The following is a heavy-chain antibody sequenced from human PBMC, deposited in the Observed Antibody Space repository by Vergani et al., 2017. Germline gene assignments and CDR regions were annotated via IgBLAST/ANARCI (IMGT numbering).Heavy chain of an antibody. CDR1: GFTFDDYA. J-gene: IGHJ6*02. CDR2: ISGDGGST. Sequence: EVQLVESGGGVVQPGGSLRLSCAASGFTFDDYAMHWVRQAPGKGLEWVSLISGDGGSTYYADSVKGRFTISRDNSKNSLYLQMNSLRTEDTALYYCAGSAYFDWFPQAYYYDGMDVWGQGTTVTVSS. CDR3: AGSAYFDWFPQAYYYDGMDV. D-gene: IGHD3-9*01. V-gene: IGHV3-43*02.